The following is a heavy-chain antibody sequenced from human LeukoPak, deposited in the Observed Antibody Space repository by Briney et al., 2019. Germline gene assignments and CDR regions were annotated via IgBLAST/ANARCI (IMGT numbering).Heavy chain of an antibody. J-gene: IGHJ4*02. V-gene: IGHV1-46*01. CDR2: INPSGGST. CDR3: ARERGYCGGDCYSGMDY. Sequence: ASVTVSCMASGYTFTNYYMHWLRQAPGQGLEGMGIINPSGGSTSYAQKFQGRVTMTRDTSTSTVYMEVSSLRSEDTAVYYCARERGYCGGDCYSGMDYWGQGTLVTVSS. D-gene: IGHD2-21*02. CDR1: GYTFTNYY.